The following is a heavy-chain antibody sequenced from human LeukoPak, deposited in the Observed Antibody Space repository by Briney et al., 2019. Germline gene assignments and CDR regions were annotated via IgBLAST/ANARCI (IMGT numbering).Heavy chain of an antibody. J-gene: IGHJ4*02. D-gene: IGHD6-13*01. CDR2: INPSGGST. CDR3: ARVPGIAAAGTYFDY. Sequence: GASVKVSCKASGYTFTCYYMHWVRQAPGQGLEWMGIINPSGGSTSYAQKFQGRVTMTRDMSTSTVYMELRSLRSEDTAVYYCARVPGIAAAGTYFDYWGQGTLVTVSS. V-gene: IGHV1-46*01. CDR1: GYTFTCYY.